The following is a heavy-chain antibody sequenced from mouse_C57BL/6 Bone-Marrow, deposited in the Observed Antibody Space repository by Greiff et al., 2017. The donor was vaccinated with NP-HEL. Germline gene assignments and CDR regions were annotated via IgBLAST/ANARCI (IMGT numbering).Heavy chain of an antibody. V-gene: IGHV1-64*01. J-gene: IGHJ4*01. CDR2: IHPHSGST. CDR1: GYTFTSYW. Sequence: VQLQQPGAELVKPGASVKLSCKASGYTFTSYWMHWVKQRPGKGLEWIGMIHPHSGSTNYNEKLKSKATLTVDKSSSTAYMQLSSLTSEDSAVYYCARRYYGSSYVAMDYWGQGTSVTVSS. D-gene: IGHD1-1*01. CDR3: ARRYYGSSYVAMDY.